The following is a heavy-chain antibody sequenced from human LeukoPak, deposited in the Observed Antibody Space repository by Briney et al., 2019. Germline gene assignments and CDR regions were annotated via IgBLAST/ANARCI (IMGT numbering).Heavy chain of an antibody. CDR3: ARVPYSSSWYQRSRGWWDAFDI. Sequence: PGGSLRLSCAASGFTFSSYAMHWVRQAPGKGLEWVAVISYDGSNKYYADSVKGRFTISRDNSKNTLYLQMNSLRAEDTAVYYCARVPYSSSWYQRSRGWWDAFDIWGQGTMVTVSS. J-gene: IGHJ3*02. D-gene: IGHD6-13*01. V-gene: IGHV3-30*04. CDR2: ISYDGSNK. CDR1: GFTFSSYA.